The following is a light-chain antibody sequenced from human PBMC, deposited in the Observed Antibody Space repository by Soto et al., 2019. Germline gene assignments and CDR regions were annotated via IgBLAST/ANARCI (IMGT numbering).Light chain of an antibody. CDR2: EVS. Sequence: QSVLTQPASVSASPGQSITISCTGTSSDVGGYNYVAWYQQHPGKAPKLMIYEVSNRPSGVSNRFSGSKSGNTASLTISWLQAEDEADYYCSSYTSSSTYVFGTGTKVTVL. CDR1: SSDVGGYNY. V-gene: IGLV2-14*01. J-gene: IGLJ1*01. CDR3: SSYTSSSTYV.